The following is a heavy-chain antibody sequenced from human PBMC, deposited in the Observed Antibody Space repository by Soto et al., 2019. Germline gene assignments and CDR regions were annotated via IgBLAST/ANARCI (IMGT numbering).Heavy chain of an antibody. J-gene: IGHJ4*02. CDR3: ASGLVEHSGSWYDY. CDR2: INSDASST. D-gene: IGHD6-13*01. V-gene: IGHV3-74*01. CDR1: GFTFSTHW. Sequence: PGGSLRLSCTASGFTFSTHWMHWVRQAPGKGLVWVSRINSDASSTDYADSVRGRFTISRDRAKNTLYLQMISLRAEDTAVYYCASGLVEHSGSWYDYWGQGTLVTVSS.